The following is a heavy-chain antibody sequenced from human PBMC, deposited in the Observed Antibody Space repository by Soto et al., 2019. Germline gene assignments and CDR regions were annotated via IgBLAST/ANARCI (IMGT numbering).Heavy chain of an antibody. CDR2: ISTYNGDT. J-gene: IGHJ6*02. D-gene: IGHD5-12*01. V-gene: IGHV1-18*01. CDR3: AREGVAPYYYYGMDV. Sequence: QVQLVQSGAEVKKPGASVKVSCKASGYTFTRSGISWVRQAPGQGLEWMGWISTYNGDTNYAQKLQGRVTMTTDTSTSTAYMELRSLRSDDTAVYYCAREGVAPYYYYGMDVWGQGTTVTVSS. CDR1: GYTFTRSG.